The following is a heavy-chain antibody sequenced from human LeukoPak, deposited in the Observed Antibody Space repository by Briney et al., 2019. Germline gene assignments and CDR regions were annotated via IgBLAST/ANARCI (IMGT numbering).Heavy chain of an antibody. CDR1: GFTFSSYA. D-gene: IGHD3-10*01. J-gene: IGHJ4*02. CDR2: ISGSGGST. CDR3: ARMTMVRGAQYYFDY. Sequence: PGGSLRLSCAASGFTFSSYAMSWVRQAPGKGLEWVSAISGSGGSTYYADSVKGRFTISRDNSKNTLYLQMNSLRAEDTAVYYYARMTMVRGAQYYFDYWGQGTLVTVSS. V-gene: IGHV3-23*01.